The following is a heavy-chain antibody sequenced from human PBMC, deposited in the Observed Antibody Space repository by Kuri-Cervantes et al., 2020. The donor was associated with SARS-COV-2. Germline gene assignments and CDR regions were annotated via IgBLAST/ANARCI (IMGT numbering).Heavy chain of an antibody. D-gene: IGHD3-3*01. V-gene: IGHV3-48*01. J-gene: IGHJ4*02. CDR3: ARVGGNDFWSDYLDY. CDR2: ISSSSTTI. CDR1: GFTFSSYG. Sequence: GGSLRLSCAASGFTFSSYGMQWVHQAPGKGLEWISHISSSSTTIYYADSVEGRFTVSRDNARNSVYLQMDSLRAADTAVYYCARVGGNDFWSDYLDYWGQGNLVTVSS.